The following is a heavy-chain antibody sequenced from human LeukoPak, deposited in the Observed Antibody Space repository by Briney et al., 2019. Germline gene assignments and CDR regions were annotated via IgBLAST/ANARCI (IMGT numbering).Heavy chain of an antibody. J-gene: IGHJ6*02. Sequence: GESLKISCKGSGYSFTSYWIGWVRQMPGKGLEWMGIIYPGDSDTRYSPSFQGQVTISADKSISTAYLQWSGLKASDTAMYYCARFRDSSGWYYYYGMDVWGQGTTVTVSS. D-gene: IGHD6-19*01. V-gene: IGHV5-51*01. CDR1: GYSFTSYW. CDR2: IYPGDSDT. CDR3: ARFRDSSGWYYYYGMDV.